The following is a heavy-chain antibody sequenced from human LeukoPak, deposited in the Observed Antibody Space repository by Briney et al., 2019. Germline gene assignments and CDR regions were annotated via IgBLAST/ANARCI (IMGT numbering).Heavy chain of an antibody. J-gene: IGHJ4*02. D-gene: IGHD6-13*01. CDR3: ARHQQEASAGKYYFDY. CDR1: GISFSTYE. V-gene: IGHV3-48*03. CDR2: ISSSGSTI. Sequence: PGGSLRLSCAASGISFSTYEMNWVRQAPGKGLEWVSYISSSGSTIHYADSVKGRFTISSDDSKNTLHLQMISLRGEDTAVYYCARHQQEASAGKYYFDYWGQGALVTVSS.